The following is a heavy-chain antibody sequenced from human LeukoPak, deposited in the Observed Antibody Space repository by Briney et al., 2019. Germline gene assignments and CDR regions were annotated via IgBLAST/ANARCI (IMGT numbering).Heavy chain of an antibody. J-gene: IGHJ6*03. D-gene: IGHD3-10*01. V-gene: IGHV1-69*13. CDR2: IHPVFGTS. Sequence: GASVNVSCTASGGTYNNYAITWVRQAPGQGLEWVGGIHPVFGTSNYAQRFQGRVTISADESTGTTYMELSSLRSEDTAVYYCARDHRGFYYGSGNYYYLDVWGKGTTVTVSS. CDR3: ARDHRGFYYGSGNYYYLDV. CDR1: GGTYNNYA.